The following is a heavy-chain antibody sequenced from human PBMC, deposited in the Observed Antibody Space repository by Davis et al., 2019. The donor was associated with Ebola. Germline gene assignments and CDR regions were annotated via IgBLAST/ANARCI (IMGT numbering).Heavy chain of an antibody. J-gene: IGHJ4*02. CDR2: VNSDGSRR. V-gene: IGHV3-74*01. Sequence: PGGSLRLSCAASGFTFSSYSMHWVRQAPGKGLVWVSYVNSDGSRRGYADSVQGRFTISRDNTKNTVDLQMNSLRAEDTAVYYCTSSYYAETSGDFWGQGALVIVSS. CDR3: TSSYYAETSGDF. D-gene: IGHD3-16*01. CDR1: GFTFSSYS.